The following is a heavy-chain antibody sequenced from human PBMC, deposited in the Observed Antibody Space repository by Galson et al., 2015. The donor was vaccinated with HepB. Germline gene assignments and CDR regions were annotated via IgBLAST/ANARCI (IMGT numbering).Heavy chain of an antibody. Sequence: SETLSLTCTVSGGSVSSGSYYWSWIRQPPGKGLEWIGYIYYSGSTNCNPSLKSRVTISVDTSKNQFSLKLSSVTAADTAVYYCARGRYDFWSGYYTGPDYWGQGTLVTVSS. CDR3: ARGRYDFWSGYYTGPDY. J-gene: IGHJ4*02. CDR1: GGSVSSGSYY. V-gene: IGHV4-61*01. D-gene: IGHD3-3*01. CDR2: IYYSGST.